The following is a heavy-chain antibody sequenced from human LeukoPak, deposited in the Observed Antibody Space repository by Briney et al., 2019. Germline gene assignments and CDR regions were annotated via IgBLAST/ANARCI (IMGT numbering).Heavy chain of an antibody. Sequence: GASVKVSCKASGYTFTSYGIRWVRQAPGQGLEWMGWISAYNGNTNYAQKLQGRVTMTTDTSTSTAYMELRSLRSDDTAVYYCARDLYYGGNGFLFGYWGQGTLVTVSS. CDR1: GYTFTSYG. D-gene: IGHD4-23*01. J-gene: IGHJ4*02. CDR2: ISAYNGNT. V-gene: IGHV1-18*01. CDR3: ARDLYYGGNGFLFGY.